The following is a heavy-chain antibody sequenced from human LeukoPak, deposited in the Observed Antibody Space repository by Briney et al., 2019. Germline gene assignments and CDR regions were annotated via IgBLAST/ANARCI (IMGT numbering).Heavy chain of an antibody. CDR3: ARGHYDSSGYYSHYFDS. D-gene: IGHD3-22*01. Sequence: PSETLSLTCTVSGGSIGSSYWWTWVRQPPGKGLEWIGAIYYSGSTKYNPSLISLVTISLDKSKNQFFLKMNSLTAADMARYFCARGHYDSSGYYSHYFDSWSQGTLVTVSS. CDR2: IYYSGST. CDR1: GGSIGSSYW. J-gene: IGHJ4*02. V-gene: IGHV4-4*02.